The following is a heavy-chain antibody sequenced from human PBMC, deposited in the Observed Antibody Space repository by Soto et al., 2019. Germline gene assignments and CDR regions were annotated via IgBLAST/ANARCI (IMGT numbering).Heavy chain of an antibody. V-gene: IGHV5-51*07. CDR2: IYPGDSDT. CDR1: GYSFTNFL. CDR3: ARATDYYGMDV. J-gene: IGHJ6*02. Sequence: GESLKISCKSSGYSFTNFLLGLVHQMPGKGLEWMGIIYPGDSDTRYSPSFQGQVTISADKSISTAYLQWSSLKASDTAMYYCARATDYYGMDVWGQGTTVTGSS.